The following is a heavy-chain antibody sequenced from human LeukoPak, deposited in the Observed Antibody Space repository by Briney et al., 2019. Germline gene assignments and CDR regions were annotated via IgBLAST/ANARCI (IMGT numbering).Heavy chain of an antibody. CDR2: IHPNSGGT. J-gene: IGHJ5*02. V-gene: IGHV1-2*02. Sequence: GASVKVSCKASGYTFTNYAMNWVRQAPGQGLEWMGWIHPNSGGTNYAQKFQGRVTMTRDTSISTAYMELSRLRSDDTAVYYCARDGDYDILTGYYKRNWFDPWGQGTLVTVSS. CDR1: GYTFTNYA. D-gene: IGHD3-9*01. CDR3: ARDGDYDILTGYYKRNWFDP.